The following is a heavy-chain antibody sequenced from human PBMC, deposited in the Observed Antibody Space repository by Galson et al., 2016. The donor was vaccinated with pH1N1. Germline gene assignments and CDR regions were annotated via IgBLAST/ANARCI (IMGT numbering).Heavy chain of an antibody. Sequence: SLRLSCAASGFAIGDYSLNWVRQAPGKGLEWVGFISSNSYGGTTGYAASVKDRFTISRDDSKSIAYLQMNSLKTEDTAVYYCSGSNWPLDYWGQGTLVTVSS. CDR3: SGSNWPLDY. J-gene: IGHJ4*02. CDR1: GFAIGDYS. D-gene: IGHD1-1*01. CDR2: ISSNSYGGTT. V-gene: IGHV3-49*04.